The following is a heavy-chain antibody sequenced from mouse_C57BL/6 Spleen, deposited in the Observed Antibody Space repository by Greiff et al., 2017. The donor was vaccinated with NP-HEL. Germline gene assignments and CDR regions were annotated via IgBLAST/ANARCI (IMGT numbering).Heavy chain of an antibody. Sequence: QVQLQQSGAELVRPGASVTLSCKASGYTFTDYEMHWVKQTPVHGLEWIGAIDPETGGTAYNQKFKGKVILTADKSSSTAYMELRSLTSEDSAVYYCTRENVGFYYYAMDYWGQGTSVTVSS. V-gene: IGHV1-15*01. CDR1: GYTFTDYE. CDR3: TRENVGFYYYAMDY. CDR2: IDPETGGT. J-gene: IGHJ4*01.